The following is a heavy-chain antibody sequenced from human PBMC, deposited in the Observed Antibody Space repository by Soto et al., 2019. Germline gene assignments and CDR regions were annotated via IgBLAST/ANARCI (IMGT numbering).Heavy chain of an antibody. CDR2: ISYDGSNK. CDR1: GFTFSSYG. D-gene: IGHD4-4*01. CDR3: AKYLVTTYYYYYGMDV. V-gene: IGHV3-30*18. J-gene: IGHJ6*02. Sequence: GGSLRLSCAASGFTFSSYGMHWVRQAPGKGLEWVAVISYDGSNKYYADSVKGRFTISRDNSKNTLYLQMNSLRAEDTAVYYCAKYLVTTYYYYYGMDVWGQGTTVTVSS.